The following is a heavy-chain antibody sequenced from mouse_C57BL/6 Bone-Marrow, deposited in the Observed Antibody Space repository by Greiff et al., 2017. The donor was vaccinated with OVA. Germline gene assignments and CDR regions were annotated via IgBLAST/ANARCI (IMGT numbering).Heavy chain of an antibody. J-gene: IGHJ3*01. V-gene: IGHV1-55*01. CDR2: IYPGSGST. CDR3: AREEGYDYDGMAY. Sequence: QVQLQQPGAELVKPGASVKMSCKASGYTFTSYWITWVKQRPGQGLEWIGDIYPGSGSTNYNEKFKSKATLTVDTSSSTAYMQLSSLTSEDSAVYYGAREEGYDYDGMAYWGQGTLVTVSA. CDR1: GYTFTSYW. D-gene: IGHD2-4*01.